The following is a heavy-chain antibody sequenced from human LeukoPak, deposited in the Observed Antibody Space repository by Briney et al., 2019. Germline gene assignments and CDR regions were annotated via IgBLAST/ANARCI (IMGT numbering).Heavy chain of an antibody. D-gene: IGHD2-2*01. J-gene: IGHJ6*02. CDR3: ARDSPSIVVVPAAMGEDYYYYYGMDV. CDR2: INPNSGGT. CDR1: GYTFTGYY. V-gene: IGHV1-2*02. Sequence: ASVKVSCKASGYTFTGYYMHRVRQAPGQGLEWMGWINPNSGGTNYAQKFQGRVTMTRDTSISTAYMELSRLRSDDTAVYYCARDSPSIVVVPAAMGEDYYYYYGMDVWGQGTTVTVSS.